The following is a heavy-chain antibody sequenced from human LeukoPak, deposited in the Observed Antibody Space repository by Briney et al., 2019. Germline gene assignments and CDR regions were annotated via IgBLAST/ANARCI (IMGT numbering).Heavy chain of an antibody. J-gene: IGHJ5*02. Sequence: QSGGSLRLSCAASGFTFSNYGMNWVRQAPGKGLEWVSGITGSGGNTYYADSVKGRFTISRDNSKNTMYLQMNSLRAEDTAVYYCARGESGNWFDPWGQGTLVTVSS. D-gene: IGHD3-10*01. CDR2: ITGSGGNT. CDR1: GFTFSNYG. V-gene: IGHV3-23*01. CDR3: ARGESGNWFDP.